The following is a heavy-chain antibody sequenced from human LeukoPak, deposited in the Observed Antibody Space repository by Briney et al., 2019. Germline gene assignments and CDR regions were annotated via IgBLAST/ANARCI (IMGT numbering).Heavy chain of an antibody. V-gene: IGHV4-59*01. CDR1: GVSISGYY. CDR3: ATWRTAKTGFDY. D-gene: IGHD1-1*01. CDR2: INYSGST. J-gene: IGHJ4*02. Sequence: SETLSLTCTVSGVSISGYYWNWIRQPPGRGLEWIGYINYSGSTNYNPSLKSRVTISVDTSKNQFSLKLSSVTAADTAVYYCATWRTAKTGFDYWGQGTLVTVSS.